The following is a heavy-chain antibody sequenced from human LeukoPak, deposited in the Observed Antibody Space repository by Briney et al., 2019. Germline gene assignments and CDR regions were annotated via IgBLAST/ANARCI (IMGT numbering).Heavy chain of an antibody. D-gene: IGHD6-6*01. J-gene: IGHJ6*03. CDR2: IIPIFGTA. CDR3: AREAQGEQLVPEAYYYYYYMDV. Sequence: ASVKVSCKASGGTFSSYAISWVRQAPGQGLEWMGGIIPIFGTANYAQKFQGRVTITADKSTSTAYMELSSLRSEDTAVYYCAREAQGEQLVPEAYYYYYYMDVWGKGTTVTVSS. CDR1: GGTFSSYA. V-gene: IGHV1-69*06.